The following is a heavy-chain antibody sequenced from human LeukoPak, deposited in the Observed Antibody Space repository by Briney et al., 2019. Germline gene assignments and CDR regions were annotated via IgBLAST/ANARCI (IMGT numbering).Heavy chain of an antibody. CDR2: FSGHGGSS. CDR3: AKDHWAYTVAFQY. D-gene: IGHD5-12*01. J-gene: IGHJ4*02. V-gene: IGHV3-23*01. CDR1: GFTFSSYA. Sequence: GGSLRLSCAASGFTFSSYAMSWVRQDPGKGLEWVAGFSGHGGSSYYADSVKGRFTISRDNSKNTLYLEMISLRVEDTAVYFCAKDHWAYTVAFQYWGQGIPVTVSS.